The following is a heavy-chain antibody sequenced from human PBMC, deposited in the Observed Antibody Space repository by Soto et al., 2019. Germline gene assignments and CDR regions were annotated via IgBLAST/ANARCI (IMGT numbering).Heavy chain of an antibody. CDR3: ARATYYYDSSGYSDRVLDY. D-gene: IGHD3-22*01. J-gene: IGHJ4*02. Sequence: QVQLQESGPGLVKPSQTLSLTCTVSGGSISSGGYYWSWIRQHPGKGLEWIGYIYYSGNTYYNPSLKSRVTISEDTSKNQFSPKLSSVTAADTAVYYCARATYYYDSSGYSDRVLDYWGQGTLVTVSS. CDR2: IYYSGNT. V-gene: IGHV4-31*03. CDR1: GGSISSGGYY.